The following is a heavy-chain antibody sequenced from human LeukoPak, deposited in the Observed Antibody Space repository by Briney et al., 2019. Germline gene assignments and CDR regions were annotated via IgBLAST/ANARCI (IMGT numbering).Heavy chain of an antibody. D-gene: IGHD5-12*01. Sequence: ASVKVSCKASGYTFTSYDINWVRQATGQGLEWIGWMNPNSGNTGYAQKFQGRVTMTRNTSISTAYMELSSLRSEDTAVYYCARAGGGYDYYYYYYMDVWGKGTTVTVSS. CDR1: GYTFTSYD. J-gene: IGHJ6*03. CDR2: MNPNSGNT. CDR3: ARAGGGYDYYYYYYMDV. V-gene: IGHV1-8*01.